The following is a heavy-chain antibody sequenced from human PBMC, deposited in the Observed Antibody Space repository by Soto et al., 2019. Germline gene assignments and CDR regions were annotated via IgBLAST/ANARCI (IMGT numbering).Heavy chain of an antibody. CDR3: ARGIGEYCSSTSCYTSYYYYGMDV. J-gene: IGHJ6*02. V-gene: IGHV3-21*01. Sequence: GGSLRLSCAASGFTFSSYSMNWVRQAPGKGLEWVSSISSSSSYIYYADSVKGRFTISRDNAKNSLYLQMNSLRAEDTAVYYCARGIGEYCSSTSCYTSYYYYGMDVWGQGTTVTVSS. CDR1: GFTFSSYS. D-gene: IGHD2-2*02. CDR2: ISSSSSYI.